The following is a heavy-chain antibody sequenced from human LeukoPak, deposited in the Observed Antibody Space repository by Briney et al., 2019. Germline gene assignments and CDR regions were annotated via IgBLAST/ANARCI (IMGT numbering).Heavy chain of an antibody. CDR3: TRDSVGTKVPPPFDY. CDR2: INGDGSSI. Sequence: PGGSLRLSCAASGFIFTSYWMHWVRQDPGKGLVWVSRINGDGSSITYADSVKGRFTISRDNAKNTLYLQMNSLRVEDTAVYYCTRDSVGTKVPPPFDYWGQGTLVTVSS. V-gene: IGHV3-74*01. CDR1: GFIFTSYW. D-gene: IGHD1-26*01. J-gene: IGHJ4*02.